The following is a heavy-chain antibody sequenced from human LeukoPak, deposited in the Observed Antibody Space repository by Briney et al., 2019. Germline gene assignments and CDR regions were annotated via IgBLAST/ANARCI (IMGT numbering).Heavy chain of an antibody. J-gene: IGHJ5*02. CDR1: GGSITTSNHY. D-gene: IGHD3-10*01. CDR3: AREGITMVRGVTNFNWFDP. Sequence: PSETLFLTCTVAGGSITTSNHYWSWIRQSPGKGLEWLGGIHYSGSIYYTPSLKSRLTISVDTSTNQFSLRLTSVTAADTALYFCAREGITMVRGVTNFNWFDPWGQGTLVTVSS. V-gene: IGHV4-39*02. CDR2: IHYSGSI.